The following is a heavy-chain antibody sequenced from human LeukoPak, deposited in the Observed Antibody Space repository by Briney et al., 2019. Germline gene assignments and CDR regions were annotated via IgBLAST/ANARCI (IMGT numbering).Heavy chain of an antibody. D-gene: IGHD3-3*01. CDR3: ARESGNDYDFWSGYYLSFDY. V-gene: IGHV1-69*05. J-gene: IGHJ4*02. CDR2: IIPIFGTA. CDR1: GGTFSSYA. Sequence: ASVKVSCKASGGTFSSYAISWVRQAPGQGLEWMGRIIPIFGTANYAQKFQGRVTITTDESTSTAYMELSSLRSEDTAVYYCARESGNDYDFWSGYYLSFDYWGQGTLVTVSS.